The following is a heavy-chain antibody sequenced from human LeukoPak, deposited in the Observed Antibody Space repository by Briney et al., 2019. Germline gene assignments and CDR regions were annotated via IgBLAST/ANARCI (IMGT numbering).Heavy chain of an antibody. CDR2: ISGTGVTT. V-gene: IGHV3-23*01. CDR3: ASTSMVRGVITPFDY. J-gene: IGHJ4*02. CDR1: GAIFSNHA. Sequence: GGSLRLSCAASGAIFSNHAMSWVRQAPGKGLEWVSLISGTGVTTYYAASVKGRFTISRDNSKNTLYLQMNSLRAEDTALYYCASTSMVRGVITPFDYWGQGTLVTVFS. D-gene: IGHD3-10*01.